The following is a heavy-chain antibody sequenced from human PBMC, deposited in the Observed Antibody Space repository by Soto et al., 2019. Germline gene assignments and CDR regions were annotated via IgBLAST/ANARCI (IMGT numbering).Heavy chain of an antibody. CDR3: AREASDIVVVPAAIYNWFDP. D-gene: IGHD2-2*02. Sequence: SETLSLTCTVSGGSISSGGYYWSWIRQHPGKGLEWIGYIYYSGSTYYNPSLKSRVTISVDTSKNQFTLKLSSVTAADTAVYYCAREASDIVVVPAAIYNWFDPWGQGTQVTVSS. CDR2: IYYSGST. J-gene: IGHJ5*02. CDR1: GGSISSGGYY. V-gene: IGHV4-31*03.